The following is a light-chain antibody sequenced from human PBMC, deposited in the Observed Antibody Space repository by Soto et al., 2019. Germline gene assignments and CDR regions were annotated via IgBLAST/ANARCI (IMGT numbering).Light chain of an antibody. CDR2: GVS. CDR3: QQYGSSPPWT. Sequence: EIVLTQSSATLSLSPGERATLSCRASQSVTSNALAWYQQKPGQPPRLLIYGVSSRATGIPDRFSGSGSGTDFTLTISSLEPEDFAVYYCQQYGSSPPWTFGQGTKVEIK. CDR1: QSVTSNA. J-gene: IGKJ1*01. V-gene: IGKV3-20*01.